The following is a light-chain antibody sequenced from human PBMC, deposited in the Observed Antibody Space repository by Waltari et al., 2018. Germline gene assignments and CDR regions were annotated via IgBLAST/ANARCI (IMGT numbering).Light chain of an antibody. CDR1: SSDVGSYNL. J-gene: IGLJ2*01. CDR3: CSYAGSSTFV. Sequence: QSALTQPASVSGSPGQSITISCTGTSSDVGSYNLVSLYQQPPGKAPKLMIYEVSKRPSGVSNRFSGSKSGNTASLTISGLQAEDEADYYCCSYAGSSTFVFGGGTKLTVL. V-gene: IGLV2-23*02. CDR2: EVS.